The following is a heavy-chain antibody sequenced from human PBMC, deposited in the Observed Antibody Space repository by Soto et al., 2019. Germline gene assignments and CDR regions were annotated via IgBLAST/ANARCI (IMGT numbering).Heavy chain of an antibody. V-gene: IGHV3-23*01. J-gene: IGHJ3*02. D-gene: IGHD3-3*01. Sequence: GGSLRLSCAASGFTFSSYAMSWVRQAPGKGLEWVSAISGSGGSTYYADSVKGRFTISRDNSKNTLYLQMNSLRAEDTAVYYCAKQFAVTIFGVVIEDDAFDIWGQGTMVTVSS. CDR2: ISGSGGST. CDR3: AKQFAVTIFGVVIEDDAFDI. CDR1: GFTFSSYA.